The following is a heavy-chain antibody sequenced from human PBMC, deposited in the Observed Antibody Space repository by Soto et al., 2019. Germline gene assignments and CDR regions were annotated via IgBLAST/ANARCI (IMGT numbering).Heavy chain of an antibody. CDR2: IYPGDSDT. CDR3: AIVVVVAATQGGVGAFDI. Sequence: GESLNISCKGSGYSFTLYWIGWVRQMPGKGLEWMGIIYPGDSDTRYSPSFQGQVTISADKSISTAYLQWSSLKASDTAMYYCAIVVVVAATQGGVGAFDIWGQGTMVTVSS. D-gene: IGHD2-15*01. V-gene: IGHV5-51*01. CDR1: GYSFTLYW. J-gene: IGHJ3*02.